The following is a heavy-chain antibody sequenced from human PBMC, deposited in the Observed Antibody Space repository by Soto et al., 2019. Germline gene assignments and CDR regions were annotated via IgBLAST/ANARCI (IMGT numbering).Heavy chain of an antibody. V-gene: IGHV3-23*01. D-gene: IGHD3-10*01. CDR1: GLTFSNYA. J-gene: IGHJ5*02. Sequence: LRLSCAASGLTFSNYAMSWVRQAPGKGLEWVSTISGSGGSTYYADSVKGRFTISRDNSKNTLCLQMNSLRAEDTAVYYCARLYYGSGSGPRVDPWGQGTLVTVSS. CDR3: ARLYYGSGSGPRVDP. CDR2: ISGSGGST.